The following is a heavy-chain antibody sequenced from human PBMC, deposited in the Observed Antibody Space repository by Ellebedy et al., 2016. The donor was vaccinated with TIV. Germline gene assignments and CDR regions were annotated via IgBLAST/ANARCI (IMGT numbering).Heavy chain of an antibody. Sequence: GESLKISCAASGFTFSSYAMSWGRRSPGKGLDLVSLISGSGEYTYYADSVKGRLTISRDNSMDTLYLQMNNLGVGDTAVYYCAKLGFDILTGSGGMDVWGQGTTVTVSS. V-gene: IGHV3-23*01. J-gene: IGHJ6*02. D-gene: IGHD3-9*01. CDR1: GFTFSSYA. CDR3: AKLGFDILTGSGGMDV. CDR2: ISGSGEYT.